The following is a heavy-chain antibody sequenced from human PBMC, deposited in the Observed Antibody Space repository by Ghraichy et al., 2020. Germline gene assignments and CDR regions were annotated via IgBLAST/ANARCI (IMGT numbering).Heavy chain of an antibody. V-gene: IGHV3-48*04. CDR1: GFTFSSYS. CDR2: ISSSSSTI. J-gene: IGHJ6*02. Sequence: GGSLRLSCAASGFTFSSYSMNWVRQAPGKGLEWVSYISSSSSTIYYADSVKGRFTISRDNAKNSLYLQMNSLRAEDTAVYYCARDHRLPYYYGSGTEENYYGMDVWGQGTTVTVSS. D-gene: IGHD3-10*01. CDR3: ARDHRLPYYYGSGTEENYYGMDV.